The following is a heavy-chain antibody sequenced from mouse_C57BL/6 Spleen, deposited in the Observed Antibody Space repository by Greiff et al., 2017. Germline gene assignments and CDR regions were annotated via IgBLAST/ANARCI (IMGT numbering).Heavy chain of an antibody. V-gene: IGHV5-17*01. Sequence: VQLLQSGGGLVKPGGSLKLSCAASGFTFSDYGLHWVRQAPEKGLEWVAYISSGSSTIYYADTVKGRFTISRGNAKNTLFLQMTSLRSEDTAMYYCAREKIYSYYRYYAMDYWGQGTSVTVSS. D-gene: IGHD2-12*01. CDR2: ISSGSSTI. CDR1: GFTFSDYG. J-gene: IGHJ4*01. CDR3: AREKIYSYYRYYAMDY.